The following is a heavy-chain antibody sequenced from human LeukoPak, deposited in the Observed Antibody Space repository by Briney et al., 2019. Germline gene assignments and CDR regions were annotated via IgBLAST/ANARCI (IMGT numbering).Heavy chain of an antibody. Sequence: GTPRPSCAEAGFTFSSYGRHLVRPATGKGVGGVAIIRYEGRNKYYAASVKGRFTIYRDNSSNTLYLQVVSLSAEDTAVYHCERGGATVTNHLGDWGQGTLVTVSS. D-gene: IGHD4-17*01. CDR1: GFTFSSYG. J-gene: IGHJ4*02. V-gene: IGHV3-30*02. CDR2: IRYEGRNK. CDR3: ERGGATVTNHLGD.